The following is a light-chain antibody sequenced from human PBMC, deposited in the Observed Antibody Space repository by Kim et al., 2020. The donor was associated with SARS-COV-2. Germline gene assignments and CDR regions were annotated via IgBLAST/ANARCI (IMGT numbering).Light chain of an antibody. J-gene: IGKJ2*01. Sequence: LSAAVGDRVTITCRASQSVGSWLAWFQHKPVKAPKLLIYKTSNLKSGVPSRFSGSGSGTEFTLTINSLQPDDFATYYCQQYNNNWTFGQGTKLEI. CDR3: QQYNNNWT. V-gene: IGKV1-5*03. CDR2: KTS. CDR1: QSVGSW.